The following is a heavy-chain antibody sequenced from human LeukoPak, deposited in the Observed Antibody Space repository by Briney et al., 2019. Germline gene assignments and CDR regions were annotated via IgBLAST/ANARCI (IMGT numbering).Heavy chain of an antibody. V-gene: IGHV3-9*01. J-gene: IGHJ2*01. D-gene: IGHD5-18*01. CDR3: AKAQGSIQLWLMGLRGWYFDL. Sequence: PGRSLRLSCAASGFTFDDYAMHWVRQAPGKGLEWVSGISWNSGSIGYADSVKGRFTISRDNAKNSLYLQMNSLRAEDTALYYCAKAQGSIQLWLMGLRGWYFDLWGRGTLVTVSS. CDR2: ISWNSGSI. CDR1: GFTFDDYA.